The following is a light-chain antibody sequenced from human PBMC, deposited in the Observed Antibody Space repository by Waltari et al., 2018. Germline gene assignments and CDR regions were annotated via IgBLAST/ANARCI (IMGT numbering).Light chain of an antibody. J-gene: IGLJ1*01. V-gene: IGLV4-69*01. CDR2: IKRDGSH. CDR3: QTWGAGIRV. CDR1: SGHSNYA. Sequence: QLVLTQSPSASASLGASVKLTCTLSSGHSNYAIAWHQQQAEKGPRYLMKIKRDGSHNKGDGIPDRFSGSSSGAERYLTISSLQSEDEADYYCQTWGAGIRVFGTGTKVTVL.